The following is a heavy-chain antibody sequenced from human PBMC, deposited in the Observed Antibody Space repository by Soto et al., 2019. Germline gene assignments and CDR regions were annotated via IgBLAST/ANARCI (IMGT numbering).Heavy chain of an antibody. Sequence: QVQLVQSGGEVKKPGASVKVSCKASGYTFSNFGLSWVRQAPGQGLELMGWISPDNGTTNYAQKLQGRLTMTTDTSTSTAYMELRSLRSDDTAVYYCARDRLGVSVPGGGFDSWGQGTLVTVSS. V-gene: IGHV1-18*01. D-gene: IGHD2-8*01. J-gene: IGHJ4*02. CDR1: GYTFSNFG. CDR3: ARDRLGVSVPGGGFDS. CDR2: ISPDNGTT.